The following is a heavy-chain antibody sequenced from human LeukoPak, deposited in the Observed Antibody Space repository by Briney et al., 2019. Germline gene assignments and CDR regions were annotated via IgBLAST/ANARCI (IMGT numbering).Heavy chain of an antibody. CDR2: INHSGST. CDR3: ARGRGILLWFGFRYYFDY. Sequence: PSETLSLTCAVYGGSFSGYYWSWIRQPPGKGLEWIGEINHSGSTNYNPSLKSRVTISVDTSKNQFSLKLSSVTAADTAVYYCARGRGILLWFGFRYYFDYWGQGTLVTVSS. J-gene: IGHJ4*02. CDR1: GGSFSGYY. V-gene: IGHV4-34*01. D-gene: IGHD3-10*01.